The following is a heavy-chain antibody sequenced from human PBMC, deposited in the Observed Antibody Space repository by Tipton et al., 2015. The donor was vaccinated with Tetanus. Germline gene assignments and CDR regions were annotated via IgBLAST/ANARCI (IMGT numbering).Heavy chain of an antibody. V-gene: IGHV1-2*02. Sequence: QLVQSGPEVKKPGASVKVSCKASGYTFTGYYMHWVRQAPGQGLEWMGWINPNSGGTNYAQKFQGRVTMTRDTSISTAYMELSRLRSDDTAVYYCARSPLGYSTSWYYFDYWGQGTLVSVSS. CDR3: ARSPLGYSTSWYYFDY. CDR1: GYTFTGYY. D-gene: IGHD6-13*01. CDR2: INPNSGGT. J-gene: IGHJ4*02.